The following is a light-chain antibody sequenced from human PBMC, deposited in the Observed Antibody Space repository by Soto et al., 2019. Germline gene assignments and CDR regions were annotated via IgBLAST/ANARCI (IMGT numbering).Light chain of an antibody. CDR3: AAWDDSLNAYV. Sequence: QTVVTQPPSASGTPGQRVTISCSGSSSNIGSNTVNWYQQLPGTAPKLLIYSNNERPSGVPDRFSGSKSGTSASLAISGLQSEDEAEFYCAAWDDSLNAYVIGTGTKVTVL. CDR2: SNN. J-gene: IGLJ1*01. CDR1: SSNIGSNT. V-gene: IGLV1-44*01.